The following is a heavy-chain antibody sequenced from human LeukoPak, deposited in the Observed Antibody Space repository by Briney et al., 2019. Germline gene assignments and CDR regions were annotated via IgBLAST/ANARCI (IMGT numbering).Heavy chain of an antibody. CDR3: ARDYYDSSGYYYGSGSHAHAFDI. Sequence: QSGGSLRLSCAASGFTFSSYAMHWVRQAPGKGLEYVSAISSNGGSTYYANSVKGRFTISRDNSKNTLYLQMGSLRAEDMAVYYCARDYYDSSGYYYGSGSHAHAFDIWGQGTMVTVSS. D-gene: IGHD3-22*01. J-gene: IGHJ3*02. CDR2: ISSNGGST. V-gene: IGHV3-64*01. CDR1: GFTFSSYA.